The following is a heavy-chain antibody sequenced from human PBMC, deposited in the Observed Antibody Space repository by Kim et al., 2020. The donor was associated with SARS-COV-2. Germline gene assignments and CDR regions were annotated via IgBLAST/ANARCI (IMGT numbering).Heavy chain of an antibody. CDR3: ASWTAADSA. CDR2: GSQK. Sequence: GSQKYYVDSVKGRFTISSDSAENSLYLQMNSLRAEDTAVYYCASWTAADSAWGQGTLVTVSS. D-gene: IGHD2-2*01. V-gene: IGHV3-7*01. J-gene: IGHJ4*02.